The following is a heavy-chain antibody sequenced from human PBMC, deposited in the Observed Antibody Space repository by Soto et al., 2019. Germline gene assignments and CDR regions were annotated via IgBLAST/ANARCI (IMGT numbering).Heavy chain of an antibody. CDR2: IGPESGAT. D-gene: IGHD1-26*01. CDR1: WYTFTGHY. CDR3: GRGRSGQIVVFY. J-gene: IGHJ4*02. Sequence: APVKVSSKASWYTFTGHYIHWVRQAPEQGPEWMGEIGPESGATRYAQRFQGRVTMTRDMSITTVYMELNNLSPDDTAVYYCGRGRSGQIVVFYWGQGTPVTVSS. V-gene: IGHV1-2*02.